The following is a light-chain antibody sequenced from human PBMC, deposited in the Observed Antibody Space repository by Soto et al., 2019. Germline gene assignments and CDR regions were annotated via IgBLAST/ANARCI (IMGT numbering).Light chain of an antibody. Sequence: QSVLTQPASVSGSPGQSITISCTGTSSDVGSYNLVSWYQQYPGKAPKLMIYEGSKRPSGVSNRFSGSKSGNTASLTISGLQAEDEADYYCCSYAGVVFGGGTKVTVL. J-gene: IGLJ2*01. CDR1: SSDVGSYNL. CDR2: EGS. V-gene: IGLV2-23*01. CDR3: CSYAGVV.